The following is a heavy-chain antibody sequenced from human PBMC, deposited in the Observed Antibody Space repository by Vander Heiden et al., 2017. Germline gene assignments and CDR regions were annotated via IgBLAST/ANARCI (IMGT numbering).Heavy chain of an antibody. CDR2: LTGDRRTI. D-gene: IGHD2-8*01. CDR3: ARSVEGNAET. V-gene: IGHV3-48*02. J-gene: IGHJ5*02. CDR1: GFRFSDYS. Sequence: EVQLVESGGDFQQPGGSLRLSCAASGFRFSDYSMNWVRLTPGKGLEWSAYLTGDRRTIFYADSVKGRFAVARDNARNAFYLQMNSLRQEDTGVYYCARSVEGNAETWGQGTLVTVSS.